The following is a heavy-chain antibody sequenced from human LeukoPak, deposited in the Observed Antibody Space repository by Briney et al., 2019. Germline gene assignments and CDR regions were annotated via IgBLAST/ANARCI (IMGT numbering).Heavy chain of an antibody. Sequence: GGSLRLSCAASGFTFRIHAMSWVRQAPGKGLEWVSTISGSGGSTYYADSVKGRFTISRDNSKNTLYLQMNSLRAEDTAVYYCAKAADIVVVPDDYWGQGTLVTVSS. D-gene: IGHD2-2*01. CDR2: ISGSGGST. CDR1: GFTFRIHA. J-gene: IGHJ4*02. CDR3: AKAADIVVVPDDY. V-gene: IGHV3-23*01.